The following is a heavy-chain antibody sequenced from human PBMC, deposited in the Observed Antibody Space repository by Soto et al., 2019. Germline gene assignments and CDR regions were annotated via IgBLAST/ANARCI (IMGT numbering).Heavy chain of an antibody. D-gene: IGHD3-10*01. CDR3: AREKKTYYYGSGSRTAFDY. CDR2: INHSGST. V-gene: IGHV4-34*01. J-gene: IGHJ4*02. CDR1: GGSFSGYY. Sequence: SETLSLTCAVYGGSFSGYYWSWIRQPPGKGLEWIGEINHSGSTNYNPSLKSRVTISVDTSRNQFSLKLSSVTAADTAVYYCAREKKTYYYGSGSRTAFDYWGQGTLVTVSS.